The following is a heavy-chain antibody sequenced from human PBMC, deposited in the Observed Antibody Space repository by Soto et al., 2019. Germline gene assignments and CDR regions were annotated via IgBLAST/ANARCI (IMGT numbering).Heavy chain of an antibody. CDR3: ARDPNIVVVVAATLSYYYYGMDV. CDR1: VGSFSGYY. V-gene: IGHV4-34*01. Sequence: PSETLSLTCAVYVGSFSGYYWSWIRQPPGKGLEWIGEINHSGSTNYNPSLKSRVTISVDTSKNQFSLKLSSVTAADTAVYYCARDPNIVVVVAATLSYYYYGMDVWGQGTTVTVSS. J-gene: IGHJ6*02. D-gene: IGHD2-15*01. CDR2: INHSGST.